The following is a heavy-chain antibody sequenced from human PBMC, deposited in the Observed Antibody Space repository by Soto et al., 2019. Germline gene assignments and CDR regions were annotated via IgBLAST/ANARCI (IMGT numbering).Heavy chain of an antibody. CDR2: ITADNGDT. J-gene: IGHJ4*02. Sequence: QIQLVQSGAEVKVPGASVKVSCRASGYIFNNEGITWVRQAPGQGLEWMGFITADNGDTKFAEKLQGRVSMTTDTSTNTAYMELRNLRSDDTALYYCARRTLGSGIGIGDYWGQGTLVTVSS. V-gene: IGHV1-18*01. D-gene: IGHD7-27*01. CDR3: ARRTLGSGIGIGDY. CDR1: GYIFNNEG.